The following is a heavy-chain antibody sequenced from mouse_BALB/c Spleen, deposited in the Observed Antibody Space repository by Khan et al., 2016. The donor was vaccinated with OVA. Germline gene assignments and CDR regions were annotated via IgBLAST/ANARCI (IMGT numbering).Heavy chain of an antibody. D-gene: IGHD1-1*01. CDR3: ATSYFYGYYFDY. V-gene: IGHV5-17*02. Sequence: VQLKESGGGLVQPGGSRKLSCAASGFTFNSYGMHWVRQAPEKGLEWVAYISGDSNTIYYAATVKGRFTISRDNPKNTLFLQMTSLMSEDTAMYYCATSYFYGYYFDYWGPGTTLTVS. CDR2: ISGDSNTI. CDR1: GFTFNSYG. J-gene: IGHJ2*01.